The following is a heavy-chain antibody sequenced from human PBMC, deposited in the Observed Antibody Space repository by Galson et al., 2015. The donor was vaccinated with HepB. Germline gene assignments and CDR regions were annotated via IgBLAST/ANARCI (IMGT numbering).Heavy chain of an antibody. V-gene: IGHV3-11*06. Sequence: SLRLSCAASGFTFSDYYMSWIRQAPGKGLEWVSYISSSSSYTNYADSVKGRFTISRDNAKNSLYLQMNSLRAEDTAVYSCAREGDSTRGYSYGSPIDYWGQGTLVTVSS. CDR3: AREGDSTRGYSYGSPIDY. D-gene: IGHD5-18*01. CDR2: ISSSSSYT. J-gene: IGHJ4*02. CDR1: GFTFSDYY.